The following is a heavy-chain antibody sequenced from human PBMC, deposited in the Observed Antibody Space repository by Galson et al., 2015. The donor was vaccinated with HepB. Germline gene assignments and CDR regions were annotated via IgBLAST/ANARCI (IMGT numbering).Heavy chain of an antibody. J-gene: IGHJ6*03. CDR3: ARDDKSPPPPDGNVRYYMDV. D-gene: IGHD4-23*01. Sequence: SLRLSCAASGFTFSSYSMNWVRQAPGKGLEWVSSISSSSSYKYYADSVKGRFTIYRDNAKNSPYLQMNSLRAEDTAVYYCARDDKSPPPPDGNVRYYMDVWGKGTTVTGSS. CDR2: ISSSSSYK. CDR1: GFTFSSYS. V-gene: IGHV3-21*04.